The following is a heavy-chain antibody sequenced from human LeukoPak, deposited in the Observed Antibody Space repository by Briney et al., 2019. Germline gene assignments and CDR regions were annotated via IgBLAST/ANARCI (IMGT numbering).Heavy chain of an antibody. CDR2: IYSGGST. CDR1: GFTFSSYA. CDR3: ARGSDCSTTSCHWAWFDP. Sequence: GGSLRLSCAASGFTFSSYAMSWVRQAPGKGLEWVSVIYSGGSTYYADSVKGRFTISRDNSKNTLYLQINSLRAEDTAVYYCARGSDCSTTSCHWAWFDPWGQGTLVTVSS. D-gene: IGHD2-2*01. J-gene: IGHJ5*02. V-gene: IGHV3-53*01.